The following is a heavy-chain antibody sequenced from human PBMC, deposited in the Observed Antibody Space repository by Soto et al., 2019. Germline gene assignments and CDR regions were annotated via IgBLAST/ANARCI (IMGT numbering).Heavy chain of an antibody. CDR2: IYHSGGT. Sequence: TRSITCAVSGGAISSGYWWSWVRQSPGKGLEWIGEIYHSGGTNYNPSLKSRLTMSVDKSKTQFSLKLTSVTAADTAVYYCARVSREQDLFDPWGPGTLVTVSS. CDR1: GGAISSGYW. D-gene: IGHD1-1*01. V-gene: IGHV4-4*02. CDR3: ARVSREQDLFDP. J-gene: IGHJ5*02.